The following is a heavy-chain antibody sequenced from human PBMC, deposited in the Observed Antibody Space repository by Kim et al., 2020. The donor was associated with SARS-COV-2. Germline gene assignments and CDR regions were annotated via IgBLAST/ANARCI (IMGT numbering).Heavy chain of an antibody. CDR2: ISAEKNNI. V-gene: IGHV1-18*01. CDR3: ARGSGMDWGGYAAAGTGWFDP. D-gene: IGHD3-16*01. J-gene: IGHJ5*02. CDR1: GYTFNAYG. Sequence: ASVKVSCKTSGYTFNAYGISWLRQAPGQAPEWMGWISAEKNNIKVGQRFQGRLTLTTDTSTTTVFMELTSLTSADTAIYYCARGSGMDWGGYAAAGTGWFDPWGQGTQVSVSS.